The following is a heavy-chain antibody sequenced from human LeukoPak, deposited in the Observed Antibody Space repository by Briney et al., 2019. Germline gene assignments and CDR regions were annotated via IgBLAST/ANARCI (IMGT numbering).Heavy chain of an antibody. Sequence: PGGSLRLSCAASGFTFSRNGMSWVRQAPGKRLECISYISSNSDTVYYADSVRGRFTVSRDNSKNTLYLQMGSLRAEDMAVYYCAREIPGHAFDIWGQGTMVTVSS. CDR3: AREIPGHAFDI. J-gene: IGHJ3*02. V-gene: IGHV3-48*01. CDR2: ISSNSDTV. D-gene: IGHD2-21*01. CDR1: GFTFSRNG.